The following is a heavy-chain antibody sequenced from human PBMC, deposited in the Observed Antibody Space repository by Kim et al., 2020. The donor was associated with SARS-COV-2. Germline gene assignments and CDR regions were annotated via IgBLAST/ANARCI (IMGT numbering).Heavy chain of an antibody. Sequence: ADSGKGRFTISRDDSKNMLYLQMNSLRAEDTAVYYCVRDLGTHPHNWFDPWGQGTLVTVAS. CDR3: VRDLGTHPHNWFDP. J-gene: IGHJ5*02. D-gene: IGHD3-10*01. V-gene: IGHV3-30*07.